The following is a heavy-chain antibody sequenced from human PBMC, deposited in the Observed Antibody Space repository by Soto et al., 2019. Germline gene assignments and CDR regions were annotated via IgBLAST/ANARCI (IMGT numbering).Heavy chain of an antibody. CDR1: GGSISSSSYY. D-gene: IGHD3-22*01. CDR3: ASNSYYDSSGYYYWIGLFDY. Sequence: SETLSLTCTVSGGSISSSSYYWGWIRQPPGKGLEWIGSIYYSGSTYYNPSLKSRVTISVDTSKNQFSLKLSSVTAADTAVYYCASNSYYDSSGYYYWIGLFDYWGQGTLVTVSS. J-gene: IGHJ4*02. V-gene: IGHV4-39*01. CDR2: IYYSGST.